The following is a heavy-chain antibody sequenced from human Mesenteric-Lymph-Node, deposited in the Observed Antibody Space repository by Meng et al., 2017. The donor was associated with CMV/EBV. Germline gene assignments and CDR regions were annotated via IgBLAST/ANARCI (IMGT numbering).Heavy chain of an antibody. J-gene: IGHJ4*02. CDR1: GYSLTEYW. CDR3: ARPGTIAAAGTAFDY. CDR2: IYPRDSDT. D-gene: IGHD6-13*01. V-gene: IGHV5-51*01. Sequence: GGSLRLSCKGSGYSLTEYWIGWIGGVRQMPGKGLEWMGIIYPRDSDTRYSPSFQGQVTISADKSISTAYLQWSSLKASDTAMYYCARPGTIAAAGTAFDYWGQGTLVTVSS.